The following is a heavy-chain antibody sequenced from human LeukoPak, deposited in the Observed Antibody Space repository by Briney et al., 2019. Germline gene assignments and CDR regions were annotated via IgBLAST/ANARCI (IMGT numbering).Heavy chain of an antibody. V-gene: IGHV3-43*02. J-gene: IGHJ4*02. CDR1: GFTFTSYV. CDR2: IYGDGGST. Sequence: GGSLRLSCGASGFTFTSYVMHWVRQAPGKGLEWVSLIYGDGGSTYYADSVKGRFTISRDNRRDSLYLQMNSLRTDDTALYYCAKDDWSRHFDYWGQGTLVTVSS. CDR3: AKDDWSRHFDY. D-gene: IGHD3-9*01.